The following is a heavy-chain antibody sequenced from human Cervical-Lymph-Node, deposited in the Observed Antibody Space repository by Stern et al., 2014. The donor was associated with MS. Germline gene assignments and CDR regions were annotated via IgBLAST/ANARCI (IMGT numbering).Heavy chain of an antibody. CDR1: GFTFSSYG. J-gene: IGHJ3*02. CDR2: ISYDGSNK. Sequence: VQLVESGGGVVQPGRSLRLSCAASGFTFSSYGMHWVRQAPGKGLEWVAVISYDGSNKYYADSVKGRFTISRDNSKNTLYLQMNSLRAEDTAVYYCAHLMVRGVIGSDAFDIWGQGTMVTVSS. V-gene: IGHV3-30*03. D-gene: IGHD3-10*01. CDR3: AHLMVRGVIGSDAFDI.